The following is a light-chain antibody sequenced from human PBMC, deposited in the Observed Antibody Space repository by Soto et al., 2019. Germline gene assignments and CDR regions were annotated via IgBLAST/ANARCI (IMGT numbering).Light chain of an antibody. CDR3: QQDGSSPPYT. J-gene: IGKJ2*01. V-gene: IGKV3-20*01. CDR2: GAS. CDR1: QSVSSSY. Sequence: EIVLTQSPGTLSLSPGERATLSCRASQSVSSSYLAGYQQKPGQAPRLLIYGASSRATGIPDRFSGSGSGTDFTATISRLEPEDFAVYYCQQDGSSPPYTFGEGTKLEIK.